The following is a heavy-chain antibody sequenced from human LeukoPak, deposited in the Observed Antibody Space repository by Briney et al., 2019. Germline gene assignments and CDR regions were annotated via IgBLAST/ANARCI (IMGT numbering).Heavy chain of an antibody. J-gene: IGHJ6*04. Sequence: GGSLRFSSAASGFTFSSYEMNWVRQAPGQGLEWVSYISSSGSTIYYADSVKGRFTISRDNAKNSLYLQMNSLRAEDTAVYYCAELGITMIGGVWGKGTTVTISS. CDR2: ISSSGSTI. CDR3: AELGITMIGGV. CDR1: GFTFSSYE. V-gene: IGHV3-48*03. D-gene: IGHD3-10*02.